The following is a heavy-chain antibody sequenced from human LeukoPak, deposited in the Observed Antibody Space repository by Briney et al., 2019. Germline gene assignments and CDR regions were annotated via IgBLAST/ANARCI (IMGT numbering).Heavy chain of an antibody. CDR3: ARGRRILGGPENAGDFFDF. J-gene: IGHJ4*01. CDR2: INPNSGAT. CDR1: GYTLTDYY. Sequence: PRASVKVSCKASGYTLTDYYLHWVRQAPGQGLKWMGWINPNSGATHYAQSFQARVTMTRDTSIASSYMELTGLESDDTAVYYCARGRRILGGPENAGDFFDFWGQGSLVTVS. D-gene: IGHD3-16*01. V-gene: IGHV1-2*02.